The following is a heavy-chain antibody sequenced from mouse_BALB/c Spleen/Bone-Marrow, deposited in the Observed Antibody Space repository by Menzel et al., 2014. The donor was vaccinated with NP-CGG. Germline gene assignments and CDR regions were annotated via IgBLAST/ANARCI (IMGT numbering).Heavy chain of an antibody. CDR2: IDPANGNT. CDR3: SRDYGGTAWFAC. D-gene: IGHD1-1*01. CDR1: GFNIKDTH. Sequence: VHVKQSGAELVKPGASVKLSCTASGFNIKDTHMHWVKQGPEQGLEWIGRIDPANGNTKYDPNFQGKATITADTSSNTAYLQLSSLTSEDTAVYYCSRDYGGTAWFACWGHGTLVTVSA. V-gene: IGHV14-3*02. J-gene: IGHJ3*01.